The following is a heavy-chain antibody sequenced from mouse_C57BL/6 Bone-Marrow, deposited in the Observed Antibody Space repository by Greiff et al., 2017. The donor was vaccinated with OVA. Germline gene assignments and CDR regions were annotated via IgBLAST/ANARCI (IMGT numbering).Heavy chain of an antibody. CDR3: TRATYYCGSSYDYAMDY. V-gene: IGHV1-5*01. J-gene: IGHJ4*01. CDR2: IYPGNSDT. Sequence: VQLQQSGTVLARPGASVKMSCKTSGYTFTSYWMHWVKQRPGQGLEWIGAIYPGNSDTSYNQKFKGKAKLTAVTSASTAYMELSSLTNEDSAGYYCTRATYYCGSSYDYAMDYWGQGTSVTVSS. D-gene: IGHD1-1*01. CDR1: GYTFTSYW.